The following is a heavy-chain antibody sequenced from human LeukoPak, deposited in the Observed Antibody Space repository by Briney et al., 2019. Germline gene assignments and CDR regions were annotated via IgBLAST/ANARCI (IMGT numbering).Heavy chain of an antibody. D-gene: IGHD4-23*01. V-gene: IGHV3-23*01. CDR3: AKAMTTVITPIDY. CDR1: GFTFSSYA. Sequence: AGGSLRLSCAASGFTFSSYAMSWVRQAPGKGLEWVSAISGSGGSTYYADSVKGRFTISRDNSKNTLYLQMNSLRAEDTAVYFCAKAMTTVITPIDYWGQGTLVAVSS. CDR2: ISGSGGST. J-gene: IGHJ4*02.